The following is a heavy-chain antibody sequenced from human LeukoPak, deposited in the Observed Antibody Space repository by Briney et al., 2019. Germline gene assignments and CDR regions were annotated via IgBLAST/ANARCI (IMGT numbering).Heavy chain of an antibody. J-gene: IGHJ4*02. V-gene: IGHV3-30*04. Sequence: GGSLRLSCAASGFTFSSYAMHWVRQAPGKGLEWVAVISYDRSNKYYADSVKGRFTISRDNSKNTLYLQMNSLRAEDAAVYYCARGVLRYFDWPDYWGQGTLVTVSS. CDR1: GFTFSSYA. D-gene: IGHD3-9*01. CDR2: ISYDRSNK. CDR3: ARGVLRYFDWPDY.